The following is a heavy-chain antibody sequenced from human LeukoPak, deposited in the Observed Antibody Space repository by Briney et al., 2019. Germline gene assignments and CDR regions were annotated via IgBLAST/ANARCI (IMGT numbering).Heavy chain of an antibody. J-gene: IGHJ4*02. D-gene: IGHD6-13*01. CDR3: ARSGKGIAAAGTFDY. CDR1: GYSFTSYW. V-gene: IGHV5-51*01. CDR2: IYPGDSDT. Sequence: GESLKISCKGSGYSFTSYWIGWVRQMPGKGLEWVGIIYPGDSDTRYSPSFQGQVTISADKSISTAYLQWSSLKASDTAMYYCARSGKGIAAAGTFDYWGQGTLVTVSS.